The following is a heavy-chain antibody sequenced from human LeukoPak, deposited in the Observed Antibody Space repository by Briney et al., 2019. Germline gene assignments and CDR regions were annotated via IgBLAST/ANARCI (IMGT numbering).Heavy chain of an antibody. CDR3: AKHSSGWYNDAFDK. J-gene: IGHJ3*02. V-gene: IGHV3-23*01. CDR1: GFTFSSYA. Sequence: PGGSLRLSCAASGFTFSSYAMSWVRQAPGKGLEWVSGISGSGGSTHYTDSVKGRFTISRDNSKNTLNLQMNSLRAEDTAVYYCAKHSSGWYNDAFDKWGQGTMVTVSS. CDR2: ISGSGGST. D-gene: IGHD6-19*01.